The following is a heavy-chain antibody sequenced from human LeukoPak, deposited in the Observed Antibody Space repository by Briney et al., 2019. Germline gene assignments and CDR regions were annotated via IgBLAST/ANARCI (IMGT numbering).Heavy chain of an antibody. D-gene: IGHD3-10*01. V-gene: IGHV3-21*01. Sequence: GGSLRLSCAASGFTFSSYSMNWVCQAPGKGLEWVSSISSSSSYIYYADSVKGRFTISRDNAKNSLYLQMNSLRAEDTAVYYCARALSSRYYYGSGSPWGQGTLVTVSS. CDR1: GFTFSSYS. CDR2: ISSSSSYI. CDR3: ARALSSRYYYGSGSP. J-gene: IGHJ5*02.